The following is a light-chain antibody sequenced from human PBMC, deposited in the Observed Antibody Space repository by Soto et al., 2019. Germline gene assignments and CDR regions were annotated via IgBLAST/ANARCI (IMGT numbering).Light chain of an antibody. CDR1: SSNIGAGYD. CDR3: QSYDSSLNVV. CDR2: NNI. V-gene: IGLV1-40*01. Sequence: QSVLTQPPSVSGAPGQRVTISCTGGSSNIGAGYDVHWYHQLPGTAPKLLIYNNIDRSSGVPDRFSGSKSGSSASLAIAGPQSEDEGYYYCQSYDSSLNVVFGGGTKVTVL. J-gene: IGLJ2*01.